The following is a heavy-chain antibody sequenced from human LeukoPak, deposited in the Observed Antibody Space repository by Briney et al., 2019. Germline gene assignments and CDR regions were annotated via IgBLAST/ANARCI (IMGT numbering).Heavy chain of an antibody. CDR1: GSISGYY. V-gene: IGHV4-34*01. D-gene: IGHD3-10*01. Sequence: PSETLSLTCTVSGSISGYYWSWIRQPPGKGLEWIGEINHSGSTNYNPSLKSRVTISVDTSKNQFSLKLSSVTAADTAVYYCARGLVSPEPSGSYYYYMDVWGKGTTVTVSS. J-gene: IGHJ6*03. CDR2: INHSGST. CDR3: ARGLVSPEPSGSYYYYMDV.